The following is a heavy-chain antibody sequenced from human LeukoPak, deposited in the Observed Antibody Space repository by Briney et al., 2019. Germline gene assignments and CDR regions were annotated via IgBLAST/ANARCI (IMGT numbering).Heavy chain of an antibody. D-gene: IGHD6-19*01. J-gene: IGHJ4*02. Sequence: GGSLRLSCAASGFTISSYGMHWVRQAPGKGLEWAAVIWYDGSNKYYADSVKGRFTISRDNSKNTLYLQMNSLRAEDTAVYYCARVNTTDYYTSSGWYLGAFDYWGQGTLVTVSS. CDR3: ARVNTTDYYTSSGWYLGAFDY. CDR2: IWYDGSNK. V-gene: IGHV3-33*01. CDR1: GFTISSYG.